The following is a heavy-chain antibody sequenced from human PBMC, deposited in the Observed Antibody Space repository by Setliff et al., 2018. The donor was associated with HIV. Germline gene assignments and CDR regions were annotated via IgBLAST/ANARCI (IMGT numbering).Heavy chain of an antibody. J-gene: IGHJ3*02. V-gene: IGHV3-30*02. CDR3: GKVKGIEAAGSSAFDI. CDR1: GFTISTYG. CDR2: IRYDGSNK. D-gene: IGHD6-13*01. Sequence: PGGSLRLSCAASGFTISTYGMHWVRQAPGKGLEWVAFIRYDGSNKHYADSAKGRFTISRDNSKNTLYLQMNSLRAEDTAVYYCGKVKGIEAAGSSAFDIWGQGTMVTVSS.